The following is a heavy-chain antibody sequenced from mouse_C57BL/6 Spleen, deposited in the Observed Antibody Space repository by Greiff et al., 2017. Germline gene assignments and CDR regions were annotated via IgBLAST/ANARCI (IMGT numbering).Heavy chain of an antibody. V-gene: IGHV1-63*01. CDR1: GYTFPNYW. Sequence: VMLVESGAELVRPGTSVTMSCKASGYTFPNYWIGWAKQRPGHGLEWIGDIYPGGGYTNYNEKFKGKATLTADQSSSTAYMQFSSLTSEDSAIYYGARSYQYAMDYWGQGTSVTVSS. CDR2: IYPGGGYT. J-gene: IGHJ4*01. D-gene: IGHD2-10*01. CDR3: ARSYQYAMDY.